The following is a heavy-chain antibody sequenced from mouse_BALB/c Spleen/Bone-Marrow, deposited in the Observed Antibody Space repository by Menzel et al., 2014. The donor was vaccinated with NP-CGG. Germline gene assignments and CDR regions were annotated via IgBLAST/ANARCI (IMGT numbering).Heavy chain of an antibody. V-gene: IGHV1-69*02. D-gene: IGHD1-1*01. CDR2: IYPSDSYT. CDR1: GYTFTSYW. Sequence: QVQLQQSGAELVRPGASVKLSCKASGYTFTSYWINWVKQRPGQGLEWIGNIYPSDSYTNYNQKFKDKATLTVDKSSSTACMQLSRPTSEDSAVYYCTRGDYYGSSSFAYWGQGTLVTVSA. CDR3: TRGDYYGSSSFAY. J-gene: IGHJ3*01.